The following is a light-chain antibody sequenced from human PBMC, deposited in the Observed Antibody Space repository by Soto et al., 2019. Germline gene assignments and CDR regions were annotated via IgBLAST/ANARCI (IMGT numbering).Light chain of an antibody. CDR2: DTS. CDR1: QSVSSY. J-gene: IGKJ5*01. Sequence: EIVMTQSPATLSVSPGERATLSCRASQSVSSYLAWYQQKPGQAPRLLIYDTSNRATGIPARFSGSGSGTDFTLTISSLEPEDFAVYYRQQRSNWPITFGQGTRLEIK. CDR3: QQRSNWPIT. V-gene: IGKV3-11*01.